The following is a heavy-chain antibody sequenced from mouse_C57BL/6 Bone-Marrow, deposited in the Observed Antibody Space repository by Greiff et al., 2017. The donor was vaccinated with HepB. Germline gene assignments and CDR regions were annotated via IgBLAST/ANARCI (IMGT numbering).Heavy chain of an antibody. V-gene: IGHV1-52*01. Sequence: VKLQQPGAELVRPGSSVKLSCKASGYTFTSYWMHWVKQRPIQGLEWIGNIDPSDSETHYNQKFKDKATLTVDKSSSTAYMQLSSLTSEDSAVYYCARSYGYGRAWFAYWGQGTLVTVSA. CDR3: ARSYGYGRAWFAY. CDR2: IDPSDSET. D-gene: IGHD2-2*01. J-gene: IGHJ3*01. CDR1: GYTFTSYW.